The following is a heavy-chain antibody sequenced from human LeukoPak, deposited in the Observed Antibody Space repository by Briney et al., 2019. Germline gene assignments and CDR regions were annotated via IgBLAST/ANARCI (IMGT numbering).Heavy chain of an antibody. CDR2: INPNSGGT. CDR3: ARGSPLSSGWLDAFDI. J-gene: IGHJ3*02. V-gene: IGHV1-2*02. CDR1: GYTFTVYY. Sequence: ASVKVSCKASGYTFTVYYMHWVRQAPGQGLEWMGWINPNSGGTNYAQKFQGRVTMTRDTSISTAYMELSRLRSDDTAVYYCARGSPLSSGWLDAFDIWGQGTMVTVSS. D-gene: IGHD6-19*01.